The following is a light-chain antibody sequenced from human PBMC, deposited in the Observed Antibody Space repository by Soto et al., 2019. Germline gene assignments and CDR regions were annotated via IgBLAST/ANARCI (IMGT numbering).Light chain of an antibody. CDR3: QQFYNTPFT. CDR1: QSVLYSSNNKNY. CDR2: WAS. V-gene: IGKV4-1*01. Sequence: DIVMTQSPDSLAVSLGERATINCKSSQSVLYSSNNKNYLAWYQQKPGQPPKLLIYWASTRESGVPDRFSGSGSGTDFTLTISSLQAEDAAVYYCQQFYNTPFTFGPGTKVDI. J-gene: IGKJ3*01.